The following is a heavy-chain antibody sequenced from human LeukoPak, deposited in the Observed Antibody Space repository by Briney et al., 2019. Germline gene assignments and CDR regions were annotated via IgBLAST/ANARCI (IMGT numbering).Heavy chain of an antibody. CDR3: ARHGSGSYSADPPYYYYHYMDV. Sequence: PSETLSLTCAVYGGSFSGYYWSWIRQPPGKGLEWIGEINHSGSTNYNPSLKSRVTISVDTSKNQFSLKLSSVTAADTAVYYCARHGSGSYSADPPYYYYHYMDVWGKGTTVTVSS. D-gene: IGHD3-10*01. J-gene: IGHJ6*03. CDR2: INHSGST. V-gene: IGHV4-34*01. CDR1: GGSFSGYY.